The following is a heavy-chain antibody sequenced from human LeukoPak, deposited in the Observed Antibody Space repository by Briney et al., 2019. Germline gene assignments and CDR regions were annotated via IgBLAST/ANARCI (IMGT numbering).Heavy chain of an antibody. CDR1: GFTFSSYA. Sequence: PGGSLRLSCAASGFTFSSYAMSWVRQAPGKGLEWVSAISGSGGSTYYADSVKGRFTISRDNSKNTLYLQMNSLRAEDTAVYYCAKTLTMIVVVPTFQHWGQGTLVTVSS. D-gene: IGHD3-22*01. V-gene: IGHV3-23*01. CDR3: AKTLTMIVVVPTFQH. CDR2: ISGSGGST. J-gene: IGHJ1*01.